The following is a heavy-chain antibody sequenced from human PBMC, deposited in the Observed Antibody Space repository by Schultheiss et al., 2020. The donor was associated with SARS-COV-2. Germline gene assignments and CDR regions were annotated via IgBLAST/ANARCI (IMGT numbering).Heavy chain of an antibody. CDR2: MNPNSGGT. V-gene: IGHV1-2*02. Sequence: ASVKVSCKASGYTFTGYYMHWVRQATGQGLEWMGWMNPNSGGTNYAQKFQGRVTMTRDTSISTAYMELSRLRSDDTAVYYCARAYGDYGVAEYFQHWGQGTLVTVSS. J-gene: IGHJ1*01. CDR1: GYTFTGYY. D-gene: IGHD4-17*01. CDR3: ARAYGDYGVAEYFQH.